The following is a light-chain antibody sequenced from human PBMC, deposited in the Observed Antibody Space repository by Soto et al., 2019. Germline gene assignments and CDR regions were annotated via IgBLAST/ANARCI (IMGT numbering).Light chain of an antibody. CDR3: QQSYNIPFT. Sequence: DIQMTQYPASLAASLGDRITISCRASQTISNYLNWYHQKPGKAPKLLIYASSTLQSGVPSTFSGSGSGAEFTLSISSLQPGDFGTYYCQQSYNIPFTFGPGT. CDR1: QTISNY. CDR2: ASS. V-gene: IGKV1-39*01. J-gene: IGKJ3*01.